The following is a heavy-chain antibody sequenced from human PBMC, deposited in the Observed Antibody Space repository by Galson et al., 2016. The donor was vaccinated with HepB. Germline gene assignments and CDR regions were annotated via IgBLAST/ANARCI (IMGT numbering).Heavy chain of an antibody. CDR3: AKLRYGSGSYSLFYYSGMDV. V-gene: IGHV3-23*01. D-gene: IGHD3-10*01. J-gene: IGHJ6*02. CDR2: IRGSGGRA. CDR1: TFIFSNNA. Sequence: SLRLSCAASTFIFSNNAMSWVRRAPGKGLELVSYIRGSGGRAYYADSVKGRFTISRDTSKNTLFREMNSLRVEDTAVYYCAKLRYGSGSYSLFYYSGMDVWGQRTTVTVSS.